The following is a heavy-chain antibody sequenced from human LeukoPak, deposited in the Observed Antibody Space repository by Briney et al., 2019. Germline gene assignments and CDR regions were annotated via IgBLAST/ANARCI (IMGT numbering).Heavy chain of an antibody. Sequence: GGSLRLSCAASGFTFSTYSMNWVRQAPGKGLKWVSSITGSSRNIYYADSVKGRFTISRDNAKNSLYLQMNSLRAEDTAVYYCARVLGSSEDYVWGSYRFWGQGTLVTVSS. V-gene: IGHV3-21*01. J-gene: IGHJ4*02. CDR3: ARVLGSSEDYVWGSYRF. D-gene: IGHD3-16*02. CDR1: GFTFSTYS. CDR2: ITGSSRNI.